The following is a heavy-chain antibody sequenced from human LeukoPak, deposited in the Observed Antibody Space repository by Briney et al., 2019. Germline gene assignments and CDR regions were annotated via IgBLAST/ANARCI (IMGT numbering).Heavy chain of an antibody. D-gene: IGHD3-10*01. CDR3: AKEGLWFGDRSFDY. CDR2: IRYDGSNK. J-gene: IGHJ4*02. Sequence: WGSLRLSCAASGFTFSSYGMHWVRQAPGKGLEWVAFIRYDGSNKYYADSVKGRFTISRDNSKNTPYLQMNSLRAEDTAVYYCAKEGLWFGDRSFDYSGQGTLVTV. V-gene: IGHV3-30*02. CDR1: GFTFSSYG.